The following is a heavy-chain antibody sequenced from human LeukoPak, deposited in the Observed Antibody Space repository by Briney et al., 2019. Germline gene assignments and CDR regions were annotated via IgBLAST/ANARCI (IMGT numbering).Heavy chain of an antibody. V-gene: IGHV3-74*01. CDR1: GFTFSSYS. CDR2: INTDGSST. J-gene: IGHJ4*02. CDR3: ARGDFWSGYFSY. Sequence: GGSLRLSCAASGFTFSSYSMNWVRQAPGKGLVWVSRINTDGSSTSYADSVKGRFTISRDNAKNTLYLQMNSLRAEDTAVYYCARGDFWSGYFSYWGQGTLVTVSS. D-gene: IGHD3-3*01.